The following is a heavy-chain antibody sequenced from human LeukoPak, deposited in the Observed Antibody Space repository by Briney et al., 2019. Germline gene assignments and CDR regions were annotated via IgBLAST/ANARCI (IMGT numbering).Heavy chain of an antibody. Sequence: ASVKVSCKASGYTFTSYGISWVRQAPGQGLEWMGWINPNSGGTNYAQKFQGRVTMTRDTSISTAYMELSRLRSDDTAVHYCALGYYYGSGSYYNGYDAFDIWGQGTMVTVSS. CDR1: GYTFTSYG. CDR2: INPNSGGT. CDR3: ALGYYYGSGSYYNGYDAFDI. J-gene: IGHJ3*02. D-gene: IGHD3-10*01. V-gene: IGHV1-2*02.